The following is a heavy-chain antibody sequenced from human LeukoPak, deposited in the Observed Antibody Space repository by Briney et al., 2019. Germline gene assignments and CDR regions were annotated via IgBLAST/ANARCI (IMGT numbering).Heavy chain of an antibody. CDR1: GFIFTNYF. CDR3: AKDLGDSSGYYVYDY. V-gene: IGHV3-23*01. D-gene: IGHD3-22*01. J-gene: IGHJ4*02. Sequence: GGSLRLSCAASGFIFTNYFMSWVRQAPGKGLEWVSAISGSGGSTYYADSVKGRFTISRDNSKNTLYLQMNSLRAEDTAVYYCAKDLGDSSGYYVYDYWGQGTLVTVSS. CDR2: ISGSGGST.